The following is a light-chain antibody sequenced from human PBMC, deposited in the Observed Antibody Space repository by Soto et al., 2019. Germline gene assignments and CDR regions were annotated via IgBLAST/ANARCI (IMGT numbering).Light chain of an antibody. J-gene: IGKJ4*01. CDR1: QGLSSY. CDR2: AAS. CDR3: QQVNNYPLT. Sequence: IQLTQSPSSLSASVGDRVTITCRASQGLSSYLAWYQQKQGKAPKPLIYAASTLQSGVPSRFSGSESGTEFTLTISSLQPEDFATYYCQQVNNYPLTFGGGTKVDIK. V-gene: IGKV1-9*01.